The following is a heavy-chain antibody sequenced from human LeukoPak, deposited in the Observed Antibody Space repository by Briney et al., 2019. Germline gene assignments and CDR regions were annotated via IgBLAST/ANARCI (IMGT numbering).Heavy chain of an antibody. Sequence: ASVKVSCKASGYTFTGYYIHWVRQAPGQGLEWMGWINPNSGYTNYAQKFQGRVTMTRDTSISTAYMELSRLRSDDTAVYYCARDLVAITMVRGVMRYWGQGTLVTVSS. J-gene: IGHJ4*02. V-gene: IGHV1-2*02. CDR3: ARDLVAITMVRGVMRY. CDR1: GYTFTGYY. CDR2: INPNSGYT. D-gene: IGHD3-10*01.